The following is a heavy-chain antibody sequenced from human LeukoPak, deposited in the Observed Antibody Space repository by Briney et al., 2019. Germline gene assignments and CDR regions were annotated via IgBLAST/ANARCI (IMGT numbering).Heavy chain of an antibody. V-gene: IGHV4-59*01. CDR3: ATKAWGSGAFDI. D-gene: IGHD7-27*01. J-gene: IGHJ3*02. CDR2: ISSSGST. Sequence: SETLSLTCAVSGGSISSYYWNWIRQPPGKGLEWIGYISSSGSTSYNPSLKSRVTISVDTSKNQFSLKLNSVTAADTAVYYCATKAWGSGAFDIWGQGTMVTVSS. CDR1: GGSISSYY.